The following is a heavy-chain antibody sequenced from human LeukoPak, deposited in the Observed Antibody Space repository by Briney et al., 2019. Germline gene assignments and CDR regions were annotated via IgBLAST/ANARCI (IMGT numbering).Heavy chain of an antibody. J-gene: IGHJ3*01. D-gene: IGHD2-2*01. Sequence: GGSLRFSCAASGFTVSGNYMSWVRQAPGKGLEWVSLIYSGGDTYYADSVKGRFTISRDNSQNTLYLQMNNLRPDDTAVYYCATRYCSGTSCFRGAFDVWGQGTMVTVSS. CDR3: ATRYCSGTSCFRGAFDV. CDR1: GFTVSGNY. CDR2: IYSGGDT. V-gene: IGHV3-66*02.